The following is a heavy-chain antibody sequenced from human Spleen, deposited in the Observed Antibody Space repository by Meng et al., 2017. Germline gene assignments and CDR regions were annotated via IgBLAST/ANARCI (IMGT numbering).Heavy chain of an antibody. CDR1: GGSISSGGYY. J-gene: IGHJ4*02. CDR2: FYYSGST. D-gene: IGHD4-11*01. Sequence: QGRLQQSVPGLLKLSQTLSLTCTVSGGSISSGGYYWSWIRQHPGKGLELIGYFYYSGSTNYNPSLESRATISVDTSQNNLSLKLSSVTAADSAVYYCARGPTTMAHDFDYWGQGTLVTVSS. CDR3: ARGPTTMAHDFDY. V-gene: IGHV4-31*03.